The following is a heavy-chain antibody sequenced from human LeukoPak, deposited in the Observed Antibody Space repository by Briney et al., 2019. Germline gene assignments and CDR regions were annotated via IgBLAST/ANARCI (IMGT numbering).Heavy chain of an antibody. CDR2: ISSSSSYT. Sequence: GGSLRLSCAASGFTFSDYYMSWIRQAPGKGLEWVSYISSSSSYTNYADSVKGRFTISRDNAKNSLYLQVNSLRAEDTAVYYCAREGRSIRNAFDIWGQGTMVTVSS. CDR1: GFTFSDYY. J-gene: IGHJ3*02. V-gene: IGHV3-11*06. CDR3: AREGRSIRNAFDI. D-gene: IGHD2-2*01.